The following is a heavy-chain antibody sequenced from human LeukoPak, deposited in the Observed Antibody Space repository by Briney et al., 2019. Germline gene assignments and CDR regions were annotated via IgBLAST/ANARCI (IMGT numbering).Heavy chain of an antibody. V-gene: IGHV3-30*01. CDR1: GFTFSSYA. J-gene: IGHJ6*03. Sequence: AGGSLRLSCAASGFTFSSYAMHWIRQASGKGLEWVAVISYDGSNKYYADSVKGRFTISRDNSKNTLYLQMNSLRAEDTAVYYCARDRKSETVTSIAARNYMDVWGKGTTVTVSS. CDR2: ISYDGSNK. CDR3: ARDRKSETVTSIAARNYMDV. D-gene: IGHD6-6*01.